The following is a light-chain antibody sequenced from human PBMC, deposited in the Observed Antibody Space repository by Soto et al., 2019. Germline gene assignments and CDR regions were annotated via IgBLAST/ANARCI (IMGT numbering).Light chain of an antibody. CDR2: DAS. Sequence: DIQMTQSPSSLSASVGDRVTITCQASQDITNYLNWYQQKPGRAPRLLLYDASSLETGVPSRFSGSGSGTDFTLTISSLQPEDYATYFCQQSYSMPYAFGPGTKVDIK. CDR1: QDITNY. J-gene: IGKJ2*01. CDR3: QQSYSMPYA. V-gene: IGKV1-39*01.